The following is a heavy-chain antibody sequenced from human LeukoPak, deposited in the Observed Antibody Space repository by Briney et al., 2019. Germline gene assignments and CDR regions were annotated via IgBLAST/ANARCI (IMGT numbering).Heavy chain of an antibody. V-gene: IGHV3-21*01. CDR2: ISSSSSYI. CDR3: ARGARRDWYFDL. Sequence: GGSLRLSCAASGFTFSSYSMNWVRQARGKGLEWVSSISSSSSYIYYADSVKGRFTISRDNAKNSLYLQMNSLRAEDTAVYYCARGARRDWYFDLWGRGTLVTVSS. CDR1: GFTFSSYS. J-gene: IGHJ2*01.